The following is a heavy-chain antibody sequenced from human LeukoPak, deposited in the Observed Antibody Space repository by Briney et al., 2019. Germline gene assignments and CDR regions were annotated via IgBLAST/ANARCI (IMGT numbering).Heavy chain of an antibody. CDR3: ARVGIASAGLSSFAY. Sequence: PGGSLRLSCAASGFTASSSYMTWVRQAPGKGLEWVSVIYSDGSTYYADSVKGRFTISRDNSKSTLYLQMNSLRVDDTAVYYCARVGIASAGLSSFAYWGQGTLVTVSS. J-gene: IGHJ4*02. CDR2: IYSDGST. V-gene: IGHV3-66*02. CDR1: GFTASSSY. D-gene: IGHD6-13*01.